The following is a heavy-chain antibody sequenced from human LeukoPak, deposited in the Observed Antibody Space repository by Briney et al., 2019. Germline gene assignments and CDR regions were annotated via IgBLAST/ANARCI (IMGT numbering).Heavy chain of an antibody. V-gene: IGHV1-2*03. CDR2: INPKNGGT. Sequence: LGASVKVSCKASGYTFTAYYINWVRQAPGQGLEWMGWINPKNGGTYYAQKFQGRVTMTGDTSISTAYMELTSLRSDDTAMYYCARDIYYDSSGHDYWGQGTLVTVSS. CDR1: GYTFTAYY. J-gene: IGHJ4*02. CDR3: ARDIYYDSSGHDY. D-gene: IGHD3-22*01.